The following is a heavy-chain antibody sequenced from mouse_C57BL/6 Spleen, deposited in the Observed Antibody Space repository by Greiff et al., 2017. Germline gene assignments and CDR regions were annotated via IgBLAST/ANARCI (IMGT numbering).Heavy chain of an antibody. CDR2: IYPGSGST. D-gene: IGHD1-1*01. Sequence: QVQLQQPGAELVKPGASVKMSCKASGYTFTSYWITWVKQRPGQGLEWIGDIYPGSGSTNYNEKFKSKATLTVDTSSSTAYMQLSSLTSEDSAVYYGARGGTTVYYAMDYWGQGTSVTVSS. J-gene: IGHJ4*01. CDR3: ARGGTTVYYAMDY. V-gene: IGHV1-55*01. CDR1: GYTFTSYW.